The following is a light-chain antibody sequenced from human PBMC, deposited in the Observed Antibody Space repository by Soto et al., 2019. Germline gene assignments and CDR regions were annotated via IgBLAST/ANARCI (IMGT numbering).Light chain of an antibody. J-gene: IGKJ1*01. CDR2: GAS. CDR3: QHYNNWPPWT. CDR1: QSVSSN. V-gene: IGKV3-15*01. Sequence: EIVMTQSPATLSVSPGERATLSCRASQSVSSNFAWYQQKPGQAPRLLIYGASTRATGIPARFSGSGSGTEFTLIISSLQSEDFAVYYCQHYNNWPPWTFGQGTKVEIK.